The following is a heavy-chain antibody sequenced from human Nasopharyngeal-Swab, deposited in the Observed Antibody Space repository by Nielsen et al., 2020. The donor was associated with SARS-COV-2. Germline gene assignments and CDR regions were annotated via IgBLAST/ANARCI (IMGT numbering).Heavy chain of an antibody. CDR3: AKVANYYYSYFMDV. J-gene: IGHJ6*03. V-gene: IGHV3-23*01. CDR2: ISGNVFTT. Sequence: LSLTCATSGFTFSDYAMSWVRQAPGKGLEWVSTISGNVFTTYYADSMKGRFTISRDNSESTVYLQMNGLRAEDTAKYYCAKVANYYYSYFMDVWGKGTTVTVSS. D-gene: IGHD3-10*01. CDR1: GFTFSDYA.